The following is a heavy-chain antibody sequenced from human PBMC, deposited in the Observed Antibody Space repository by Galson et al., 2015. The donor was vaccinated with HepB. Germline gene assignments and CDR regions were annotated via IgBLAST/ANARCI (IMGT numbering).Heavy chain of an antibody. CDR2: INPSGGST. Sequence: QSGAEVKKPGESLKVSCKASGYTFTSYYMHWVRQAPGQGLEWMGIINPSGGSTSYAQKFQGRVTMTRDTSTSTVYMELSSLRSEDTAVYYCAREQGMATIRGGGGGYWGQGTLVTVSS. CDR3: AREQGMATIRGGGGGY. V-gene: IGHV1-46*01. D-gene: IGHD5-24*01. CDR1: GYTFTSYY. J-gene: IGHJ4*02.